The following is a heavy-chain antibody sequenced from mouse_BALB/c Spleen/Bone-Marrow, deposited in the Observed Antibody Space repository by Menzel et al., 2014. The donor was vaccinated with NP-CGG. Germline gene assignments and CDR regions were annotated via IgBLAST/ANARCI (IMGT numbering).Heavy chain of an antibody. Sequence: VQLQQSGAELVRPGSSVKISCKASGYAFSSYWVTWVKQRPGQGLEWIGQIYPGDGDTNYNGKFKDKVTLTADKSSSAAYMQLGSLTSEDSAVYFCAKVTTGFAYWGQGTLVTVSA. J-gene: IGHJ3*01. CDR1: GYAFSSYW. CDR2: IYPGDGDT. D-gene: IGHD2-2*01. V-gene: IGHV1-80*01. CDR3: AKVTTGFAY.